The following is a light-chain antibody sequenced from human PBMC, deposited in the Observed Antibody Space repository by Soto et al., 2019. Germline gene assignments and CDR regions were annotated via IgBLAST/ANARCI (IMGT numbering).Light chain of an antibody. CDR3: QQYYSTTQT. CDR1: QSVLYSSNNKNY. J-gene: IGKJ1*01. CDR2: WAS. V-gene: IGKV4-1*01. Sequence: IVMTQSPDSLAVSLGERATINCKSSQSVLYSSNNKNYLAWYQQKPGQPNKLLIYWASTRESGVPDRFSGSGSGTDFTLAISSLQAEDVAVYYCQQYYSTTQTFGQGTKVDIX.